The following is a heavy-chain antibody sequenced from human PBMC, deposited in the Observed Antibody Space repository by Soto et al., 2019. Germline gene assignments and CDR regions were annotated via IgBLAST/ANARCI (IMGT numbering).Heavy chain of an antibody. CDR2: ISAYNGNT. V-gene: IGHV1-18*01. D-gene: IGHD3-22*01. J-gene: IGHJ4*02. CDR1: GYTFSSYG. Sequence: GASVKVSCKASGYTFSSYGISWVRQAPGQGLEWMGWISAYNGNTNYAQKLQGRVTMTTDTSTSTAYMGLRSLSSDDTAVYYCARILYDGSGYYNDYWGQGTLVTVSS. CDR3: ARILYDGSGYYNDY.